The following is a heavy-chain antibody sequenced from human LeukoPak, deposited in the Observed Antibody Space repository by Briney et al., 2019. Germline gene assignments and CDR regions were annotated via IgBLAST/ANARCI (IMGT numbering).Heavy chain of an antibody. CDR3: AKDSSVGIVGASDFDY. D-gene: IGHD1-26*01. V-gene: IGHV3-23*01. Sequence: GGSLRLSCAASGFTFSSYAMSWVRQAPGKGLEWVSANSGSGGSKYYADSVKGRFTISRDNSKNTLYLQMNSLRAEDTAVYYCAKDSSVGIVGASDFDYWGQGALVTVSS. J-gene: IGHJ4*02. CDR1: GFTFSSYA. CDR2: NSGSGGSK.